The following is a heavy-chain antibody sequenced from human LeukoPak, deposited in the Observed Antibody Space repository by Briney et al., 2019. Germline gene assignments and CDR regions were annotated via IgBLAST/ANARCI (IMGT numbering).Heavy chain of an antibody. D-gene: IGHD5-24*01. CDR3: ARDHYLRDRLFDY. CDR2: IYYSGST. V-gene: IGHV4-59*12. CDR1: GGSIRSYY. Sequence: SETLSLTCSVSGGSIRSYYWSWIRQPPGKGLEWIGYIYYSGSTNYNPSLKSRVTISVDASKNQFSLRLSSVTAADTAVYYCARDHYLRDRLFDYWGQGTLVTVSS. J-gene: IGHJ4*02.